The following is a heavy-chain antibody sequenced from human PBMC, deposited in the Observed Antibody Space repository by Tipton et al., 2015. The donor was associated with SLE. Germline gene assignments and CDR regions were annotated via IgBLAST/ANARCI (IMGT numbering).Heavy chain of an antibody. Sequence: SLRLSCTVSGGSINSSNWWTWVRQSPGKGLEWLGDIYHSGTPKYNPSLKSPVTISVDKSKNQFSLKLTSVTAADTALYSCARAPIYYETSGPESGLDVWGLGTTVTVSS. CDR1: GGSINSSNW. CDR2: IYHSGTP. D-gene: IGHD3-22*01. J-gene: IGHJ6*02. CDR3: ARAPIYYETSGPESGLDV. V-gene: IGHV4-4*01.